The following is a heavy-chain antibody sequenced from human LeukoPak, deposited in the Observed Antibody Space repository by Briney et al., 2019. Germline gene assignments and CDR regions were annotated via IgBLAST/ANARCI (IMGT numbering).Heavy chain of an antibody. V-gene: IGHV3-30*02. D-gene: IGHD4-17*01. CDR2: IRYDGSNK. CDR1: GFTFSSYG. J-gene: IGHJ4*02. CDR3: VRDSYGDANFDS. Sequence: GGSLRLSCAASGFTFSSYGMHWVRQAPGKGLEWVAFIRYDGSNKYYADSVKGRFTISRDNSKNTLYLQMNSLRAEDTAVYYCVRDSYGDANFDSWGQGTLVTVSS.